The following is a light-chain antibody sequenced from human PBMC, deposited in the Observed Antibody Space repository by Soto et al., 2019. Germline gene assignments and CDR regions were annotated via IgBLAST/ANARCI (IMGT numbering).Light chain of an antibody. CDR1: QSVDYN. CDR3: QQYKTWLT. J-gene: IGKJ4*01. V-gene: IGKV3-15*01. CDR2: GVA. Sequence: EVVLTQSPATPSVSPGERVTLSCRASQSVDYNLAWYQQKPGQAPRLLIYGVATRATGIPARFSGSASGTEFTLTISSLQSEDFAIYYCQQYKTWLTFGGGTKVDIK.